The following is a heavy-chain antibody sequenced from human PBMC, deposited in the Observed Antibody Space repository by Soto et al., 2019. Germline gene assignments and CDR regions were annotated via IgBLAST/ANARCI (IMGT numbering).Heavy chain of an antibody. CDR2: IKTATEGGTT. Sequence: EVQLVESGGGLVKPGGSRRLSCAASGFSFSTAWMSWVRQAPGKGLEWVGRIKTATEGGTTNFAAPVKGRFTISRDDSNNMLYLKMNSLKTDDTAVYYCSTWGRYWGQGTLVTVSS. V-gene: IGHV3-15*06. CDR3: STWGRY. J-gene: IGHJ4*02. CDR1: GFSFSTAW. D-gene: IGHD3-16*01.